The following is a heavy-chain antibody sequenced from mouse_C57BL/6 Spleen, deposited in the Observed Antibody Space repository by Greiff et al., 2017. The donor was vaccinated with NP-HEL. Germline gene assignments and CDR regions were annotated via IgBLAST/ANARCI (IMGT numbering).Heavy chain of an antibody. CDR3: ARGLLRPFDY. D-gene: IGHD1-2*01. CDR1: GFTFSDYG. Sequence: EVQVVESGGGLVKPGGPLKLSCAASGFTFSDYGMHWVRQAPEKGLEWVAYISSGSSTIYYADTVKGRFTISRGNAKNTLFLQMTSLRSEDTAMYYCARGLLRPFDYWGQGTTLTVSS. CDR2: ISSGSSTI. V-gene: IGHV5-17*01. J-gene: IGHJ2*01.